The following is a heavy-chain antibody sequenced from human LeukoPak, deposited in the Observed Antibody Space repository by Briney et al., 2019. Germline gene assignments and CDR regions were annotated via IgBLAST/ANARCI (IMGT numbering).Heavy chain of an antibody. CDR3: VRQYIGYVFPPDY. CDR2: VYYSGNI. CDR1: GGSVSSSSYY. Sequence: PSETLSLTCSVSGGSVSSSSYYWGWIRQTPGKGLEWIGSVYYSGNIYYNLSLKSRVTISVDTTKNQFSLKVNSVTAADTAVYYCVRQYIGYVFPPDYWGQGTLVTVSS. J-gene: IGHJ4*02. D-gene: IGHD5-12*01. V-gene: IGHV4-39*01.